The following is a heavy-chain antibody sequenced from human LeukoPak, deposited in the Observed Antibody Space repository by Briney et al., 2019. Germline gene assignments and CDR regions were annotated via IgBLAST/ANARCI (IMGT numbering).Heavy chain of an antibody. D-gene: IGHD3-22*01. CDR3: AKDVTYYYDSSGYYFDY. CDR1: GFTCSSYA. CDR2: ISGSGGST. Sequence: PGGSLRLSGAASGFTCSSYAMSWVRQAPGKGLEWVSAISGSGGSTYYADSVKGRFTISRDNSKNTLYLQMNSLRAEDTAVYYCAKDVTYYYDSSGYYFDYWGQGTLVTVSS. J-gene: IGHJ4*02. V-gene: IGHV3-23*01.